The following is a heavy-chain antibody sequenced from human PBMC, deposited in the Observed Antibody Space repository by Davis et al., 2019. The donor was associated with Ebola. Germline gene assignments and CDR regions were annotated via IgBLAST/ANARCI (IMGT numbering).Heavy chain of an antibody. CDR1: GFTFDDYA. Sequence: PGGSLRLSCAASGFTFDDYAMHWVRQAPGKGLEWVSGISWNSGSIGYADSVKGRFTISRDNAKNSLYLQMNSLRAEDTALYYCAKDIGGGYDLGWGQGTLVTVSS. CDR2: ISWNSGSI. V-gene: IGHV3-9*01. CDR3: AKDIGGGYDLG. J-gene: IGHJ4*02. D-gene: IGHD5-12*01.